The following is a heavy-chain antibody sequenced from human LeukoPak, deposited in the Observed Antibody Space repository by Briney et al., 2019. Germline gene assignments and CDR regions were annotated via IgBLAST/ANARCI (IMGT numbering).Heavy chain of an antibody. V-gene: IGHV3-30-3*01. J-gene: IGHJ6*02. CDR3: AREYDSSGYYSWYYYGMDV. Sequence: PGRSLRLSCAASGFTFSSYAMHWVRQAPGKGLEWVAVISYDGSNKYYAGSVKGRFTISRDNSKNTLYLQMNSLRAEDTAVYYCAREYDSSGYYSWYYYGMDVWGQGTTVTVSS. CDR1: GFTFSSYA. D-gene: IGHD3-22*01. CDR2: ISYDGSNK.